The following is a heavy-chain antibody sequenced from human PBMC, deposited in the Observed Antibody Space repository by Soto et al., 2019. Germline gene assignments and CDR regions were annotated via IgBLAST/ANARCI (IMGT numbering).Heavy chain of an antibody. J-gene: IGHJ6*03. CDR3: AKDAVHVRYFDWLLTGRGYYMDV. CDR2: ISYDGSNK. V-gene: IGHV3-30*18. D-gene: IGHD3-9*01. CDR1: GFTFSSYG. Sequence: PGGSLRLSCAASGFTFSSYGMHWVRQAPGKGLEWVAAISYDGSNKYYADSVKGRFTISRDNSKNTLYLQMNSLRAEDTAVYYCAKDAVHVRYFDWLLTGRGYYMDVWGKGTTVTVSS.